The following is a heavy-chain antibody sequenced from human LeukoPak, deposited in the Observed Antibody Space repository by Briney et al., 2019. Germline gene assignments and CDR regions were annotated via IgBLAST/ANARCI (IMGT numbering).Heavy chain of an antibody. Sequence: GGSLRLSCAASGFTFSTYTMNWVRQAPGKGLEWVSSISTGSSYIYYSDSAKGRFTISRDNAKNSLYLQMNSLRAEDTAVYYCAKDPAPEPTYYFDYWGQGTLVTVSS. V-gene: IGHV3-21*01. D-gene: IGHD1-14*01. J-gene: IGHJ4*02. CDR3: AKDPAPEPTYYFDY. CDR2: ISTGSSYI. CDR1: GFTFSTYT.